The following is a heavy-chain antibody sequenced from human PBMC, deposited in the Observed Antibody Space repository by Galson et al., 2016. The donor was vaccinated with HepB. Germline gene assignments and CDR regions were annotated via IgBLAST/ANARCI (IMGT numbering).Heavy chain of an antibody. CDR2: IFSAGTT. CDR1: GFSVSSNY. J-gene: IGHJ4*02. CDR3: ARDSGSVSFDY. D-gene: IGHD1-26*01. Sequence: SLRLSCAASGFSVSSNYLSWVRQAPGQGLEWVSVIFSAGTTYYADSVKGRFTISRDNSKNTLYLQMNSLRAEDTAVYYCARDSGSVSFDYWGQGTLVTVSS. V-gene: IGHV3-53*01.